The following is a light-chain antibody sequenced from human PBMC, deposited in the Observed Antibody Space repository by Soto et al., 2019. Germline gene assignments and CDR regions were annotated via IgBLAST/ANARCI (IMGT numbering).Light chain of an antibody. Sequence: EIVLTQSPGTLSLSPGERATLSCRASQSVSSSYLAWYQQKPGQAPRLLIYGASSRATGSPDRFRGSGSGTDFTLTISTLEPEDFAVYYCQQYGSSLYTFGQGTKLEIK. CDR1: QSVSSSY. CDR2: GAS. J-gene: IGKJ2*01. V-gene: IGKV3-20*01. CDR3: QQYGSSLYT.